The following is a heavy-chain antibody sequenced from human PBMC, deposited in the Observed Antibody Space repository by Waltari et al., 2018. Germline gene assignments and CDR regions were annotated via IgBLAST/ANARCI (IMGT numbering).Heavy chain of an antibody. CDR1: GGSISSSSYY. J-gene: IGHJ4*02. Sequence: QLQLQESGPGLVKPSETLSLTCTVSGGSISSSSYYWGWIRQPPGKGLEWIGSIYYSGRTDDNRSLKSLVTISVDTSKNQCARKVSSGTAADTAVYYGARQPPSIAAHGVSYYFDYWGQGTLVTVSS. CDR2: IYYSGRT. CDR3: ARQPPSIAAHGVSYYFDY. V-gene: IGHV4-39*01. D-gene: IGHD6-6*01.